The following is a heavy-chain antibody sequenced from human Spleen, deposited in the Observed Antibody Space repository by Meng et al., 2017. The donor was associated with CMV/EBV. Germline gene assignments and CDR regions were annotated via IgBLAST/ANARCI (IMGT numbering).Heavy chain of an antibody. Sequence: ASGFTVSSYSMNWVRQAPGKGLEWVSSITSSGGYVYYADSLKGRFTISRDNAKNSLFLQMNSLRADDTAVYYCARDLNAIFGVDRDWGQGTLVTVSS. CDR2: ITSSGGYV. CDR1: GFTVSSYS. D-gene: IGHD3-3*01. CDR3: ARDLNAIFGVDRD. J-gene: IGHJ4*02. V-gene: IGHV3-21*01.